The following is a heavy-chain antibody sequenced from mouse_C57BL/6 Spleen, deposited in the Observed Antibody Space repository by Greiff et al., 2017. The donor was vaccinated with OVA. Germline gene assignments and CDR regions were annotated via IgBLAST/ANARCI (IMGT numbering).Heavy chain of an antibody. Sequence: QVQLKQPGAELVRPGSSVKLSCKASGYTFTSYWMHWVKQRPIQGLEWIGNIDPSDSETHYNQKFKDKATLTVDKSSSTAYMQLSSLTSEDSAVYYCARIGGYSRYAMDYWGQGTSVTVSS. D-gene: IGHD2-3*01. V-gene: IGHV1-52*01. CDR3: ARIGGYSRYAMDY. J-gene: IGHJ4*01. CDR1: GYTFTSYW. CDR2: IDPSDSET.